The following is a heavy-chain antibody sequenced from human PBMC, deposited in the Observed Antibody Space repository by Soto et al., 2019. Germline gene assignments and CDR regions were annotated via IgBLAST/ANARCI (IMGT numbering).Heavy chain of an antibody. CDR1: GGSLRGYY. V-gene: IGHV4-59*08. CDR3: ASLDSGLFDY. D-gene: IGHD6-19*01. Sequence: GTLSPPSPVSGGSLRGYYWGWIRQPPGKGLEWIGYIYYSGSTDYNPSLKSRVTISIDTSKNQFSLRLSSVTAADTAVYYCASLDSGLFDYWGQGTLVTFSS. J-gene: IGHJ4*02. CDR2: IYYSGST.